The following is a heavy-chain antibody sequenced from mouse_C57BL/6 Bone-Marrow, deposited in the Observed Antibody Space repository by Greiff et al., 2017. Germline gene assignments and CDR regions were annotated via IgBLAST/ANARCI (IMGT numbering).Heavy chain of an antibody. CDR3: VRGYYGSSADWYFDV. CDR2: IRSKSNNYAT. CDR1: GFSFNTYA. J-gene: IGHJ1*03. Sequence: EVQLVESGGGLVQPKGSLKLSCAASGFSFNTYAMNWVRQAPGKGLEWVVRIRSKSNNYATYYADSVKDRFTISRDASESTLYLQMNNLKTEATALYYCVRGYYGSSADWYFDVGGTGTTVTVSA. D-gene: IGHD1-1*01. V-gene: IGHV10-1*01.